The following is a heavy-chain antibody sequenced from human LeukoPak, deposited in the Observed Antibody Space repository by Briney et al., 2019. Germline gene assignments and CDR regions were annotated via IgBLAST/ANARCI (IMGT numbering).Heavy chain of an antibody. D-gene: IGHD1-26*01. J-gene: IGHJ4*02. CDR3: AIQVGATDFDY. CDR2: IYTSGST. V-gene: IGHV4-4*09. Sequence: SETLSLPCTVSGGSISCYYWSWIRQPPGKGLEWIGYIYTSGSTNYNPSLKSRVTISVDTSKNQFSLKLSSVTAADTAVYYCAIQVGATDFDYWGQGTLVTVSS. CDR1: GGSISCYY.